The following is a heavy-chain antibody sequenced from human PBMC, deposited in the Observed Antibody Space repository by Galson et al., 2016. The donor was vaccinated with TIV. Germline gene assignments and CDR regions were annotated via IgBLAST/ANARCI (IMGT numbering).Heavy chain of an antibody. D-gene: IGHD2-21*01. CDR2: INNDGST. CDR1: GLPVSDNY. CDR3: ARERRLCGNECYLHYYYGMDV. V-gene: IGHV3-66*02. Sequence: SLRLSCAASGLPVSDNYMTWVRQAPGKGLEWVALINNDGSTIYSDSVKGRFTISRDNSKNMVYLQMSSLRPEDTAVYFCARERRLCGNECYLHYYYGMDVWGRGTTVTVSS. J-gene: IGHJ6*02.